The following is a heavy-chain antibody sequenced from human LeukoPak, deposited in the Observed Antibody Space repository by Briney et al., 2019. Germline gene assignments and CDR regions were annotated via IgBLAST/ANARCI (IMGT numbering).Heavy chain of an antibody. CDR3: AKSEGSGGWTGLDY. J-gene: IGHJ4*02. D-gene: IGHD6-19*01. V-gene: IGHV3-23*01. CDR2: ISDGDAGT. Sequence: PGGSLRLSCAASGFTFSNYAMSWVRQAPGKGLEWVSSISDGDAGTNHADSVKGRFTIVRDNSENTLFLQMSSLRADDTAVYFCAKSEGSGGWTGLDYWGQGTLVTVSS. CDR1: GFTFSNYA.